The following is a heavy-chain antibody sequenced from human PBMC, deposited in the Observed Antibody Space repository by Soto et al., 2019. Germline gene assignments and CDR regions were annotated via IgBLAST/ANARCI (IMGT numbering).Heavy chain of an antibody. CDR1: GFIFTSYT. D-gene: IGHD5-18*01. J-gene: IGHJ2*01. CDR3: DSSTPAASPAPDRHSEI. V-gene: IGHV3-21*06. CDR2: ISPNSDYI. Sequence: GGSLRLSCAASGFIFTSYTMNWVRQAPGRGLEWVSSISPNSDYIYDSDSVKGRFTISRDNAKYSLFLQMNILRPEDTAVYYCDSSTPAASPAPDRHSEIWGRGTLVTVX.